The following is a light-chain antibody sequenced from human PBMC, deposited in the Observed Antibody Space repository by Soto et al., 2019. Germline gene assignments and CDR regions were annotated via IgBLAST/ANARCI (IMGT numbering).Light chain of an antibody. CDR1: QDISNY. Sequence: DIQMTQSPSSLSASVGDRVTITCQASQDISNYLNWYQQKPGKAPKLLIYDASNLETGVPSRFSGSGSGTDFTFTISSLQPEDIATYYCQQYDNLLPFTFGPVTKVDIK. V-gene: IGKV1-33*01. CDR2: DAS. J-gene: IGKJ3*01. CDR3: QQYDNLLPFT.